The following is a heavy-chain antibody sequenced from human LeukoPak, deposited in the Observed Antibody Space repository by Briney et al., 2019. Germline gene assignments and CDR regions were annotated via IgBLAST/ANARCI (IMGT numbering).Heavy chain of an antibody. CDR1: GGTISHNNYY. J-gene: IGHJ4*02. V-gene: IGHV4-39*01. CDR2: IYYSGNT. CDR3: ANYGYRGFFDY. Sequence: SGTLSLTCTGSGGTISHNNYYWGWIRQPPGTGLEWIGCIYYSGNTYYTPSLKSLVIISVDTSKNQYSLTLTSVTAADAAVYYCANYGYRGFFDYWGQGTLVTVSS. D-gene: IGHD5-24*01.